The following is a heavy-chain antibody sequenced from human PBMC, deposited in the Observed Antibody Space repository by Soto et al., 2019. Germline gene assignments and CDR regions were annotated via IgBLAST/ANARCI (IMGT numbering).Heavy chain of an antibody. Sequence: SLRLSCAASGFTFSSYGMHWVRQAPGKGLEWVAVISYDGSNKYYADSVKGRFTISRDNSKNTLYLQMNSLRAEDTAVYYCAKDNVLRYFDWLLSLGYWGQGTLVTVSS. CDR1: GFTFSSYG. CDR2: ISYDGSNK. J-gene: IGHJ4*02. D-gene: IGHD3-9*01. V-gene: IGHV3-30*18. CDR3: AKDNVLRYFDWLLSLGY.